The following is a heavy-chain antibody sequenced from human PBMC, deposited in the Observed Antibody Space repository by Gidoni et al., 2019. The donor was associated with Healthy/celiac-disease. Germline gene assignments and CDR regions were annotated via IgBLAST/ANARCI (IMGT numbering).Heavy chain of an antibody. CDR2: IYYSGSP. Sequence: QLQLQESGPGLVKPSETLSLTCTVSGGSISSSSYYWGWIRPPPGKGLEWIGSIYYSGSPYYNPSLKSRVTISVDTSKNQFSLKLSSVTAADTAVYYCATVTTYYDFWSGYYTDRGYFDYWGQGTLVTVSS. CDR3: ATVTTYYDFWSGYYTDRGYFDY. V-gene: IGHV4-39*01. D-gene: IGHD3-3*01. J-gene: IGHJ4*02. CDR1: GGSISSSSYY.